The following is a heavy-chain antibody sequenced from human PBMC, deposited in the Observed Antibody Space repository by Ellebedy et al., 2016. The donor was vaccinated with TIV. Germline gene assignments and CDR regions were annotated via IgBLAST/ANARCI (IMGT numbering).Heavy chain of an antibody. D-gene: IGHD2-2*01. J-gene: IGHJ3*01. CDR2: MKYHEIEN. CDR1: GFAFNRFW. V-gene: IGHV3-7*04. Sequence: GESLKISCAASGFAFNRFWMGWIRQSPGKGLEWVARMKYHEIENYYANSVKGRFTISRDNRRNSLYLQMRSLRLDDTAMYFCVRDTVAIPDGNTFDFWGQGTMVTVST. CDR3: VRDTVAIPDGNTFDF.